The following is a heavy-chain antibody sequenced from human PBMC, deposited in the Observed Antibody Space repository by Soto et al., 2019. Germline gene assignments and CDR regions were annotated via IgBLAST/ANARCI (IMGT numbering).Heavy chain of an antibody. CDR3: ALGRGYNWNDYYFED. D-gene: IGHD1-20*01. J-gene: IGHJ4*02. V-gene: IGHV4-39*01. Sequence: PSATLSLTCTFAGCYISSSSYYWGWLRPPPGKGLEWIASIYYGGSTYHNPSLKSRVTISVDASKNQFSLNLTSVTAADTAVYDGALGRGYNWNDYYFEDWGQGILVTVSS. CDR2: IYYGGST. CDR1: GCYISSSSYY.